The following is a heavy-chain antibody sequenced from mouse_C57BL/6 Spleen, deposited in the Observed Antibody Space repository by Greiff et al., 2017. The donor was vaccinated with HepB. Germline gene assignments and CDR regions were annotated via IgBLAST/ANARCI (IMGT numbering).Heavy chain of an antibody. CDR2: ISYDGSN. J-gene: IGHJ2*01. V-gene: IGHV3-6*01. Sequence: EVKLMESGPGLVKPSQSLSLPCSVTGYSITSGYYWNWIRQFPGNKLEWMGYISYDGSNNYNPSLKNRISITRDTSKNQFFLKLNSVTTEDTATYYCAREGGYSNYAFDYWGQGTTLTVSS. CDR1: GYSITSGYY. CDR3: AREGGYSNYAFDY. D-gene: IGHD2-5*01.